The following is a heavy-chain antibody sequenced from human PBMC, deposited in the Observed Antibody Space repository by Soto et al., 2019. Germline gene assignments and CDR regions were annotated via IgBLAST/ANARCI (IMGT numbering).Heavy chain of an antibody. V-gene: IGHV4-34*01. Sequence: SETLSLTCAVYGGSFSGYYWSWIRQPPGKGLEWIGEINHSGSTNYNPSLKSRVTISVETSKNQFSLKLSSMTAADTAVYYCASAANCSGGSCYSNSPNWFDPWGQGTLVTVSS. CDR3: ASAANCSGGSCYSNSPNWFDP. CDR2: INHSGST. CDR1: GGSFSGYY. J-gene: IGHJ5*02. D-gene: IGHD2-15*01.